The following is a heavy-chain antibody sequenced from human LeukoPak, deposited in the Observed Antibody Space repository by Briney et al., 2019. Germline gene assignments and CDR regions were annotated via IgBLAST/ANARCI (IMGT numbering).Heavy chain of an antibody. CDR1: GFTFSSYA. D-gene: IGHD5-24*01. Sequence: GGSLRLSCAASGFTFSSYAMSWVRQAPGKGLEWVSAISGSGGSAYYADSVKGRFTISRDNSKNTLYLQMNSLRAEDTAVYYCAKDPGVEMATINDAFDIWGQGTMVTVSS. V-gene: IGHV3-23*01. CDR2: ISGSGGSA. CDR3: AKDPGVEMATINDAFDI. J-gene: IGHJ3*02.